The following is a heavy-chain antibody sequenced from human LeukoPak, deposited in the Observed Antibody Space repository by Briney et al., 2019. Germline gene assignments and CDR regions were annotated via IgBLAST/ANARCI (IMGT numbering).Heavy chain of an antibody. J-gene: IGHJ4*02. V-gene: IGHV4-59*11. CDR1: GGSIRSHY. D-gene: IGHD3-22*01. CDR3: ARDRGDYDSSGYYGYFDY. Sequence: SETLSLTCTVSGGSIRSHYWSWIRQPPGKGLEWIGYIYYSGSTNYNPSLKSRVTIPVDTSKNQFSLKLSSVTAADTAVYYCARDRGDYDSSGYYGYFDYWGQGALVTVSS. CDR2: IYYSGST.